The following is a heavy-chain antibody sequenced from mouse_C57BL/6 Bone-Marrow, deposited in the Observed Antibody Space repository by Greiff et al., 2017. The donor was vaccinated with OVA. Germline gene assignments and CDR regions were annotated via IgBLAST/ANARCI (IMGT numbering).Heavy chain of an antibody. CDR2: IYPGSGST. CDR3: ARQSSITTRDY. J-gene: IGHJ2*01. Sequence: QVQLQQPGAELVKPGASVKMSCKASGYTFTSYWITWVKQRPGQGLEWIGDIYPGSGSTNYNEKFKSKATLTVDTSSSTAYMQLSSLTAEDSAVYYCARQSSITTRDYWGQGTTLTVSS. CDR1: GYTFTSYW. D-gene: IGHD1-1*01. V-gene: IGHV1-55*01.